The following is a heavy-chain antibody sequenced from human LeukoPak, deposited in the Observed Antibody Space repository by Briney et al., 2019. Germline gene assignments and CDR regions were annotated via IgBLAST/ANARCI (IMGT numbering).Heavy chain of an antibody. CDR1: GGSISSSSYY. V-gene: IGHV4-39*07. CDR3: ARGTYYYDSSGQDAFDI. J-gene: IGHJ3*02. D-gene: IGHD3-22*01. CDR2: IYYSGST. Sequence: PSETLSLTCTVSGGSISSSSYYWGWVRQPPGKGLEWIGRIYYSGSTYYNPSLKSRVTISVDTSKNQFSLKLSSVTAADTAVYYCARGTYYYDSSGQDAFDIWGQGTMVTVSS.